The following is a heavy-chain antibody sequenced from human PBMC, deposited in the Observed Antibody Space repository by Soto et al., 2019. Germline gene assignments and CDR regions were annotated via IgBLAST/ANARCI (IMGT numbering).Heavy chain of an antibody. CDR3: ARHRGPAPVY. D-gene: IGHD3-10*01. V-gene: IGHV4-59*04. J-gene: IGHJ4*02. Sequence: SETLSLTCTVSGGSISSYYWSWIRQPPGKGLEWVGSLFYGGTTDYNPSLKSRLTMSLDTSKNHFSLKLRSVTAADTAVYYCARHRGPAPVYWGQGTLVTVSS. CDR2: LFYGGTT. CDR1: GGSISSYY.